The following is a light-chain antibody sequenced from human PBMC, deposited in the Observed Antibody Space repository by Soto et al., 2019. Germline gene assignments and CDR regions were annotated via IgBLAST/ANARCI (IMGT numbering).Light chain of an antibody. CDR3: QQANSFPLT. CDR1: QSISRW. V-gene: IGKV1-5*01. Sequence: DIQMTQSPSTLSASVGDRVTITCRARQSISRWLAWYQQKPGKAPKLLIYDASILESGVPSRFSGSGSGTDFSLTISSLQPEDFAIYFCQQANSFPLTLGGGTKVDIK. J-gene: IGKJ4*01. CDR2: DAS.